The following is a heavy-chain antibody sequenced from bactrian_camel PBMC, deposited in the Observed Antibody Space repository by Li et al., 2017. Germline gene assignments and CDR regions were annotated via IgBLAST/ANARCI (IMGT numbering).Heavy chain of an antibody. CDR1: GHSRGSSC. D-gene: IGHD6*01. J-gene: IGHJ4*01. V-gene: IGHV3S45*01. CDR2: IRRDGGET. Sequence: HVQLVESGGGSVQAGGSLRLSCKVSGHSRGSSCVGWYRLPPGRAPAEREGIAAIRRDGGETWYAASVKGRFTISRDSAKNTVYLQMNSLKPEDTGMYYCAAKAWCSDSWANANMYNYWGQGTQVTVS. CDR3: AAKAWCSDSWANANMYNY.